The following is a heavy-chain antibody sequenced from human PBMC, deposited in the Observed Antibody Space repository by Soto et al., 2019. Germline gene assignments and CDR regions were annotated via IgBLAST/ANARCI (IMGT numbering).Heavy chain of an antibody. CDR2: ISAYNGNT. CDR1: GYTFTSYG. CDR3: ARDHRSGWYNWFDP. J-gene: IGHJ5*02. Sequence: ASVKVSCKASGYTFTSYGISGVRQAPGQGLEWMGWISAYNGNTNYAQKLQGRVTMTTDTSTSTAYMELRSLRSDDTAVYYCARDHRSGWYNWFDPWGQGTLVTVSS. V-gene: IGHV1-18*01. D-gene: IGHD6-19*01.